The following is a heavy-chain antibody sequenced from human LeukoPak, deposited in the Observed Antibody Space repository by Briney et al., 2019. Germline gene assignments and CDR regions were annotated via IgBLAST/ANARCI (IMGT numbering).Heavy chain of an antibody. J-gene: IGHJ4*02. D-gene: IGHD5-18*01. CDR2: IYYSGST. CDR1: GGSISSYY. V-gene: IGHV4-59*08. CDR3: ARYSYGSVVFDY. Sequence: SETLSLTCTVSGGSISSYYWSWIRQPPGKGLEWIGYIYYSGSTNYNPSLKSRVTISVDTSKNQFSLKLSSVTAADTAVYYCARYSYGSVVFDYWAREPLLPAP.